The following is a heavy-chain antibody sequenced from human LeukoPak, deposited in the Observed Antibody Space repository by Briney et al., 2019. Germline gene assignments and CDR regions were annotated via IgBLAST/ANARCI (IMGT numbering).Heavy chain of an antibody. J-gene: IGHJ5*02. Sequence: PSETLSLTCTVSGGSISSGDYYWSWIRQPPGKGLEWIGYIYYSGSTYYNPSLKSRLTISVDTSKNQVSLKLSSVTAADTAVYYCARVGLYCSGGSCYSEWFDPWGQGTLVTVSS. CDR3: ARVGLYCSGGSCYSEWFDP. CDR2: IYYSGST. V-gene: IGHV4-30-4*01. CDR1: GGSISSGDYY. D-gene: IGHD2-15*01.